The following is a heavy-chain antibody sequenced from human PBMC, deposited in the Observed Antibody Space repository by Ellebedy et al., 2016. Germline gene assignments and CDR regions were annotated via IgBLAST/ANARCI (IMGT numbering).Heavy chain of an antibody. CDR3: ARVRGYYYYMDV. CDR1: GGSISSYY. Sequence: SETLSLTXTVSGGSISSYYWSWIRQPPGKGLEWIGYIYYSGSTNYNPSLKSRVTISVDTSKNQFSLKLSSVTAADTAVYYCARVRGYYYYMDVWGKGTTVTVSS. J-gene: IGHJ6*03. D-gene: IGHD3-10*01. CDR2: IYYSGST. V-gene: IGHV4-59*12.